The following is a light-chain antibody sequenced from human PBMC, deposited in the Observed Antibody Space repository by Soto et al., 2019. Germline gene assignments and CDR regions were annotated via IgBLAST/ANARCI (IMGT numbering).Light chain of an antibody. CDR2: EGS. J-gene: IGLJ1*01. Sequence: QSLLTQPASVSGSPGQSITISCTGTSSDVGSYNLVSWYQQHPGKAPKLMIYEGSKRPSGVSNRFSGSKSVNTASLTISGLQAEDEADYYCCSYAGSSTYVFGTGTKVTVL. CDR3: CSYAGSSTYV. CDR1: SSDVGSYNL. V-gene: IGLV2-23*01.